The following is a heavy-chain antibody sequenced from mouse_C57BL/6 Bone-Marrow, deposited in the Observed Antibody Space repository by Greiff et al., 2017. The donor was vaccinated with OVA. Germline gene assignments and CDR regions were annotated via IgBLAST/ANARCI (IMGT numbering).Heavy chain of an antibody. CDR1: GYTFTSYW. CDR2: IDPSDSET. Sequence: VQLQKPGAELVRPGSSVKLSCKASGYTFTSYWMHWVKQRPIQGLEWIGNIDPSDSETHYNQKFKDKATLTVDKSSSTAYMQLSSLTSEDSAVYYCARGGLRRGGYFDYWGQGTTLTVSS. J-gene: IGHJ2*01. CDR3: ARGGLRRGGYFDY. V-gene: IGHV1-52*01. D-gene: IGHD2-4*01.